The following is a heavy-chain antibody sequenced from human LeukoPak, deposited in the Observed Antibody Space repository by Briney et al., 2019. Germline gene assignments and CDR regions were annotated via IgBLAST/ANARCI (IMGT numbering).Heavy chain of an antibody. J-gene: IGHJ5*02. D-gene: IGHD3-22*01. CDR1: GYTFTNFG. Sequence: ASVKVSCKASGYTFTNFGTSWVRQAPGQGLERMGRISAYNGNTNYAQELQGRVTMTTDTSTSTAYMELRSLRSDDTAVYYCARTYYYDSSGYYYGHWFDPWGQGTLVTVSS. CDR2: ISAYNGNT. CDR3: ARTYYYDSSGYYYGHWFDP. V-gene: IGHV1-18*01.